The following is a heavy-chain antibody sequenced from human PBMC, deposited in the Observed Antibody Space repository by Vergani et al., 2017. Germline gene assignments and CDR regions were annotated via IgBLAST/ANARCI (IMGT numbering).Heavy chain of an antibody. CDR1: GFTVSSNY. J-gene: IGHJ6*03. V-gene: IGHV3-53*01. CDR2: IYSGGST. Sequence: EVQLVESGGGLIQPGGSLRLSCAASGFTVSSNYMSWVRQAPGKGLEWVSVIYSGGSTYYADSVKGRFTISRDNSKNTLYLQSNSLRAEDTAVYYCAIEARATTWSYYKMRYYYYYMDVWGKGTTVTVSS. D-gene: IGHD3-10*01. CDR3: AIEARATTWSYYKMRYYYYYMDV.